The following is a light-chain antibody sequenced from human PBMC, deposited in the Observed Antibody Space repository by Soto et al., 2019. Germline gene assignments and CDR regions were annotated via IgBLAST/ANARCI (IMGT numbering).Light chain of an antibody. Sequence: EIVMTQSPATLSVSPGERATLSCRASQSVSSNLAWYQQKPGQAPRLLIYGASTRATGIPARFSGSGSGTEFTLTISSLQAEDSAVYFCQQYNNWPTWTFGQGTKVAIK. CDR3: QQYNNWPTWT. CDR1: QSVSSN. J-gene: IGKJ1*01. V-gene: IGKV3-15*01. CDR2: GAS.